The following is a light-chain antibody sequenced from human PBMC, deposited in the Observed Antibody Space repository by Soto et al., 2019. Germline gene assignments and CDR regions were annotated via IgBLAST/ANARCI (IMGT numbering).Light chain of an antibody. Sequence: QSVLTQSSSASASLGSSIKLTCTLISGHSSYIIAWHQQQPGKAPRYLMKLEGSGSYNKGSGVPDRFSGSSSGADRYLTISNLQSEDEADYYCETWDSNTVVFGGGTKVTVL. CDR2: LEGSGSY. V-gene: IGLV4-60*03. CDR3: ETWDSNTVV. J-gene: IGLJ2*01. CDR1: SGHSSYI.